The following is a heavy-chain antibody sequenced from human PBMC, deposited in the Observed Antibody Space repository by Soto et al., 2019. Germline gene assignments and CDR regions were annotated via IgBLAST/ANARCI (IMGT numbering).Heavy chain of an antibody. D-gene: IGHD1-26*01. CDR3: ARHQVGYRVTDY. J-gene: IGHJ4*02. Sequence: EMQLVESGGGLVQPGGSLRLSCAASGFSSSMYWMSWVRQAPGKGLEWVANIKEDGSQKYYVDSVKGRFTISRDNAKNSLYLQMNSLRAEDTAVYYCARHQVGYRVTDYWGQGTLVTVSS. CDR2: IKEDGSQK. CDR1: GFSSSMYW. V-gene: IGHV3-7*01.